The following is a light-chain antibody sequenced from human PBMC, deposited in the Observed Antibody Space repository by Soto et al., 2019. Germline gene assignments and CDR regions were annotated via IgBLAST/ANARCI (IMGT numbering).Light chain of an antibody. CDR3: QQRSSWPPTIT. CDR2: CAS. J-gene: IGKJ5*01. CDR1: NSVTSTY. V-gene: IGKV3-11*01. Sequence: EIVLPPSTGTMSFAPWSRSPLSFRSSNSVTSTYLAWSHKKAGQPPRLLIYCASNRACDIPPRFSGSGSGTDFTLTISSLEPEDFAVYYCQQRSSWPPTITFGQGTRLEIK.